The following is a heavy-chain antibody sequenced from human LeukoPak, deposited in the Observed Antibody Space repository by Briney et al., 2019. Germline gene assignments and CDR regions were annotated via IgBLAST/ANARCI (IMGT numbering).Heavy chain of an antibody. V-gene: IGHV3-21*01. J-gene: IGHJ4*02. D-gene: IGHD6-19*01. CDR3: ARDHGAVADY. Sequence: GGSLRLSCAASGFTFSSYGMNWVRQAPGKGLEWVSSISSSSSYIYYADSVKGRFTISRDNAKNSLYLQMNSLRAEDTAVYYCARDHGAVADYWGQGTLVTVSS. CDR2: ISSSSSYI. CDR1: GFTFSSYG.